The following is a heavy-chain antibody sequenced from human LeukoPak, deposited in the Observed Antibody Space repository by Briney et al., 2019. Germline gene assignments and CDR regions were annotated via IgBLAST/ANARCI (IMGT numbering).Heavy chain of an antibody. CDR3: ARCGPSGSYYCAFDY. D-gene: IGHD1-26*01. Sequence: ASVKVSCKASGYTFTSYYMHWVRQAPGQGLEWMGIINPSGGSTSYAQKFQGRDTMTRDTSTSTVYMELSSLRSEDTAVYYCARCGPSGSYYCAFDYWGQGTLVTVSS. CDR1: GYTFTSYY. J-gene: IGHJ4*02. V-gene: IGHV1-46*01. CDR2: INPSGGST.